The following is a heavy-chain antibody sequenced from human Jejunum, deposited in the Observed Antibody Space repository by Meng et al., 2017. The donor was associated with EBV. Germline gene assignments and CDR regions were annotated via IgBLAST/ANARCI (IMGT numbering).Heavy chain of an antibody. CDR3: ARNWNF. D-gene: IGHD1-1*01. V-gene: IGHV4-61*01. CDR2: IYNSGST. CDR1: GGSVSSGTYY. Sequence: QGRLQEWGPGLVKPSETLSLTCTVSGGSVSSGTYYWTWIRQPPGKGLEWIGYIYNSGSTNYNPSLKSRVTISLDTSKNQFSLKLSSVTAADTAMYYCARNWNFWGQGTLVTVSS. J-gene: IGHJ4*02.